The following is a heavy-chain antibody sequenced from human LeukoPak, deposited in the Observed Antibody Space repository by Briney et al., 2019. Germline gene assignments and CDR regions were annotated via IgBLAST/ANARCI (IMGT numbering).Heavy chain of an antibody. CDR2: ISAYNGNT. V-gene: IGHV1-18*01. CDR1: GYTFINYA. CDR3: ARVYNSFGLLY. J-gene: IGHJ4*02. D-gene: IGHD5-18*01. Sequence: GASVKVSCKASGYTFINYAITWVRQAPGQGPEWMGWISAYNGNTNYVQNLQGRVTMTTDTSTSTAYMELRSLSSDDTAVYYCARVYNSFGLLYWGQGTLVTVSS.